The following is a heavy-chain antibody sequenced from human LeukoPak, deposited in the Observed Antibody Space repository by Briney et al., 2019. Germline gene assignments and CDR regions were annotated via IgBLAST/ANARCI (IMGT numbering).Heavy chain of an antibody. Sequence: ASVKVSCKASGYTFTSYAMNWVRQAPGQGLEWMGWINPNSGGTNYAQKFQGWVTMTRDTSISTAYMELSRLRSDDTAVYYCARGRGFGDPNYDWGQGTLVTVSS. CDR1: GYTFTSYA. D-gene: IGHD3-10*01. V-gene: IGHV1-2*04. J-gene: IGHJ4*02. CDR2: INPNSGGT. CDR3: ARGRGFGDPNYD.